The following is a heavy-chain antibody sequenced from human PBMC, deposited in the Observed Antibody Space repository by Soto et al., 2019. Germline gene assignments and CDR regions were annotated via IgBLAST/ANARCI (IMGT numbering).Heavy chain of an antibody. CDR3: ARDGHKYSSSWHFDY. J-gene: IGHJ4*02. V-gene: IGHV3-30-3*01. CDR1: GFTFSSYA. Sequence: GGSLRLSCAASGFTFSSYAMHWVRQAPGKGLEWVAVISYDGSNKYYADSVKGRFTISRDNSKNTLYLQMNSLRAEDTAVYYCARDGHKYSSSWHFDYWGQGTLVT. CDR2: ISYDGSNK. D-gene: IGHD6-13*01.